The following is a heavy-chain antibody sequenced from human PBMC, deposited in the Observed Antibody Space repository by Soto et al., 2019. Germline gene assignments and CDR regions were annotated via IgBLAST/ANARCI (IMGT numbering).Heavy chain of an antibody. D-gene: IGHD3-10*01. Sequence: QVQLVQSGDEVKKPGSSVKVSCKASGFTFTSYVISWVRQAPGQGLEWMRWISVYNGKTNSAQKFQGKVTMSTDTSTSTSYMELSSMRSDDTAMYYWASDTSGADNVYYNFGMDVSGHGTTVTVS. J-gene: IGHJ6*02. CDR2: ISVYNGKT. V-gene: IGHV1-18*01. CDR1: GFTFTSYV. CDR3: ASDTSGADNVYYNFGMDV.